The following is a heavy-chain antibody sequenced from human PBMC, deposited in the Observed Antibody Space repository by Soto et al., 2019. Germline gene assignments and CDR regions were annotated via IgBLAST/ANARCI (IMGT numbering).Heavy chain of an antibody. D-gene: IGHD3-16*02. V-gene: IGHV3-11*01. Sequence: GGSLRLSCAASGFTFSDYYMSWIRQAPGKGLEWVSYISSSGSTIYYADSVKGRFTISRDNAKNSLYLQMNSLRAEDTAVYYCARDDYIWGSYRNFDYWGQGTLVTVSS. CDR3: ARDDYIWGSYRNFDY. J-gene: IGHJ4*02. CDR1: GFTFSDYY. CDR2: ISSSGSTI.